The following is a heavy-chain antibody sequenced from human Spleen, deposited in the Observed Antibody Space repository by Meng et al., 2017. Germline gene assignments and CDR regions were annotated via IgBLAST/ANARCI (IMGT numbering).Heavy chain of an antibody. D-gene: IGHD2-21*02. V-gene: IGHV4-4*02. CDR3: ASQSVTAIPFDY. J-gene: IGHJ4*02. CDR1: GDSISSIHW. Sequence: QVQLQESGPGLVQPSGNLSLTCAVSGDSISSIHWWSWVRQPPGKGLEWIGEIYHTGTTNYNPSLESRVTISVDTSKNQFSLKMKSVTAADTAVYYCASQSVTAIPFDYWGPGALVTVSS. CDR2: IYHTGTT.